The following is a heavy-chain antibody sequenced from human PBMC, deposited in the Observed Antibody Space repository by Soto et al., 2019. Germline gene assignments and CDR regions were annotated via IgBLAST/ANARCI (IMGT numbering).Heavy chain of an antibody. J-gene: IGHJ4*02. Sequence: GGSLRLSCAASGFTFSSYAMSWVRQAPGKGLEWVSAISGSGGTTYYADSVKGRFTISRDNSKNTLYLKMNSLRAEDTAVYYCAKYIAAAGTEYFDYWGQGTLVTVSS. CDR3: AKYIAAAGTEYFDY. CDR2: ISGSGGTT. V-gene: IGHV3-23*01. D-gene: IGHD6-13*01. CDR1: GFTFSSYA.